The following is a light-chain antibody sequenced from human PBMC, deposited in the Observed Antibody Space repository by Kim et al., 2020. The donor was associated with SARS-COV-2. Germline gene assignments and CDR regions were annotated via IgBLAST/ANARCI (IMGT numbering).Light chain of an antibody. CDR1: SLRSYY. J-gene: IGLJ2*01. CDR2: GKN. Sequence: ALGPTVRITCQGASLRSYYASWYQQKPGQAPVLVIYGKNNLPSGIPDRFSGSSSGNTASLTITGAQAEDEADYYCNSRDSSGNHLVFGGGTQLTVL. V-gene: IGLV3-19*01. CDR3: NSRDSSGNHLV.